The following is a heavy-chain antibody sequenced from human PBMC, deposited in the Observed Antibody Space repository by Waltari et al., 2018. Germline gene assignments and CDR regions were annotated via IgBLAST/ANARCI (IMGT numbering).Heavy chain of an antibody. V-gene: IGHV4-59*01. J-gene: IGHJ4*02. CDR3: ARGRVVPAAVDS. D-gene: IGHD2-2*01. CDR2: IYYTGST. CDR1: GGSITSDY. Sequence: VQLQESGPGLVKPSETLSLTCTVPGGSITSDYWNWVRQPPGKGLEWIAFIYYTGSTNYNPSLRSRVTISVDTSKNQFSLELRSVSAADTAMYYCARGRVVPAAVDSWGQGTLVTVSS.